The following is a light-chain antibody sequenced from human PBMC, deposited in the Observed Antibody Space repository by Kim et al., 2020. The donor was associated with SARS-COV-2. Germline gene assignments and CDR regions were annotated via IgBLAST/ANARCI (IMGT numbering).Light chain of an antibody. Sequence: QSVLTQPPSASGTPGQRVTISCSGSSSNIGANTVNWYQHLPGTAPKLLIYHNLQRPSGVPDRFSGSKSGTSASLAISGLQSEDEADYYCTAWDDSLKVVLIGGGTKVTVL. CDR1: SSNIGANT. CDR3: TAWDDSLKVVL. V-gene: IGLV1-44*01. J-gene: IGLJ2*01. CDR2: HNL.